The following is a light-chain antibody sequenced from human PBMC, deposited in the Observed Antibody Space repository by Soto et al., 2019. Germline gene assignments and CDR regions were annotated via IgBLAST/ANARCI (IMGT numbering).Light chain of an antibody. V-gene: IGKV3-20*01. CDR1: QSVSSNY. CDR3: QHYNSYTWT. Sequence: EIVLTQSPGPLSFSPGERATLSCRASQSVSSNYLAWYQQKPGQAPRLLIYGASSRATGIPDRFSGSGSGTDFTLTISSLQPDDFATFYCQHYNSYTWTFGQGTKVDIK. CDR2: GAS. J-gene: IGKJ1*01.